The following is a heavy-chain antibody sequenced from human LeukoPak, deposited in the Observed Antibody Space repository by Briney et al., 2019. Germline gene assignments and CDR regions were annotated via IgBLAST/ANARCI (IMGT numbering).Heavy chain of an antibody. CDR3: ARVDYGSGIGWFDP. D-gene: IGHD3-10*01. V-gene: IGHV1-69*04. Sequence: ASVKVSCKASGGTFSSYAISWVRQAPGQGLEWMGRIIPILGIANYAQKFQGRVTITADKSTSTAYMERSSLRSEDTAVYYCARVDYGSGIGWFDPWGQGTLVTVSS. J-gene: IGHJ5*02. CDR1: GGTFSSYA. CDR2: IIPILGIA.